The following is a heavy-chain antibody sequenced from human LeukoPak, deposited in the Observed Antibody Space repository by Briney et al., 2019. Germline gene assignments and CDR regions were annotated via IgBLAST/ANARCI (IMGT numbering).Heavy chain of an antibody. D-gene: IGHD6-19*01. Sequence: QPGGSLRLSCAASGFTFSSYAMHWVRQAPGKGLEWVAVISYDGSNKYYADSVKGRFTISRDNSKNTLYLQMNSLRAEDTAVYYCAKVLQQWLVLGSHFDPWGQGTLVTVSS. CDR3: AKVLQQWLVLGSHFDP. CDR1: GFTFSSYA. CDR2: ISYDGSNK. V-gene: IGHV3-30*04. J-gene: IGHJ5*02.